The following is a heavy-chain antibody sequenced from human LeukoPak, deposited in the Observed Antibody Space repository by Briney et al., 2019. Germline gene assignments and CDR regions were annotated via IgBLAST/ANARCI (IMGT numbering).Heavy chain of an antibody. CDR2: IKQDGSEK. CDR3: ARTSSIAARRPFDY. CDR1: GFTFSSYW. D-gene: IGHD6-6*01. Sequence: GGSLRLSCAASGFTFSSYWMSLVRQAPGKGLEWVANIKQDGSEKYYVDSVKGRFTISRDNAKNSLYLQMNSLRAEDTAVYYCARTSSIAARRPFDYWGQGTLVTVSS. V-gene: IGHV3-7*01. J-gene: IGHJ4*02.